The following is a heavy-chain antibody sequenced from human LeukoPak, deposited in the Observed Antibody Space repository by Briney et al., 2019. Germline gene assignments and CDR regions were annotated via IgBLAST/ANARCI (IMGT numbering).Heavy chain of an antibody. Sequence: PSETLSLTCAVSGGSISSSNWWSWVRQPPGKGLEWIGEINHSGSTNYNPSLKSRVTISVDTSKNQFSLKLSSVTAADTAVYYCARAKVDTAMADQFDYWGQGTLVTVSS. CDR2: INHSGST. CDR1: GGSISSSNW. V-gene: IGHV4-4*02. CDR3: ARAKVDTAMADQFDY. D-gene: IGHD5-18*01. J-gene: IGHJ4*02.